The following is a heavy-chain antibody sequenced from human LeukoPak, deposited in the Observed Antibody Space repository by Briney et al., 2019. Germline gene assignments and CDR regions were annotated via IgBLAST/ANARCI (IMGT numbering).Heavy chain of an antibody. Sequence: GGSLRLSCSASGFTFRSYAMSWVRQAPGKGLEWVSAISGSAADTWYADSVKGRFTLSRDNSKDTLYLQMISLRAEDTAVYYCAKDSMVRGVIIPIWGQGTLVTVSS. CDR1: GFTFRSYA. J-gene: IGHJ4*02. CDR3: AKDSMVRGVIIPI. CDR2: ISGSAADT. D-gene: IGHD3-10*01. V-gene: IGHV3-23*01.